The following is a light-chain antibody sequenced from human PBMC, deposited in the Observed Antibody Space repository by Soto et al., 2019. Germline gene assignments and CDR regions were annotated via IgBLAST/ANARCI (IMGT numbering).Light chain of an antibody. Sequence: EIVMTQSPATLSVSPGERATLSCRASQSVSSRLAWYQQKPGQAPRLLIHGASTRATDTPARFSGSASGTEFTLTISSLQSEDFAVYYCQQYNNWPRTFG. CDR2: GAS. CDR1: QSVSSR. V-gene: IGKV3-15*01. CDR3: QQYNNWPRT. J-gene: IGKJ1*01.